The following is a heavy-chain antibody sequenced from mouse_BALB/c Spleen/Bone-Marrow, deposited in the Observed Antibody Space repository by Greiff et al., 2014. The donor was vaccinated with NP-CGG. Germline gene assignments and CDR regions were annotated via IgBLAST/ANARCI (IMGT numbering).Heavy chain of an antibody. CDR3: ARGGGYYYAMDY. Sequence: VQLKESGGGLVKPGGSLKLSCAASGFTFSSYAMSWVRQTPEKRLEWVASISSGGSTYYPDSVKGRFTISRDNARNILYLQMSSLMSEDTAMYYCARGGGYYYAMDYWGQGTSVTVSS. V-gene: IGHV5-6-5*01. J-gene: IGHJ4*01. CDR1: GFTFSSYA. CDR2: ISSGGST.